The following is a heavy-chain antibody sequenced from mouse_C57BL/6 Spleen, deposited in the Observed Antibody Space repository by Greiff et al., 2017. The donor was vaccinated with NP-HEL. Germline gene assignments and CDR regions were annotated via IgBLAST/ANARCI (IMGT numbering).Heavy chain of an antibody. CDR2: ISNLAYSI. J-gene: IGHJ4*01. V-gene: IGHV5-15*01. CDR1: GFTFSDYG. CDR3: ARRGDYDGGYYAMDY. Sequence: EVKLVESGGGLVQPGGSLKLSCAASGFTFSDYGMAWVRQAPRKGPEWVAFISNLAYSIYYADTVTGRFTISRENAKNTLYLEMSSLRSEDTAMYYCARRGDYDGGYYAMDYWGQGTSVTVSS. D-gene: IGHD2-4*01.